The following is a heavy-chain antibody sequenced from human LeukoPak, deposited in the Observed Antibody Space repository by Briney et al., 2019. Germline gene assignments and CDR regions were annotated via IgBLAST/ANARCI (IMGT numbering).Heavy chain of an antibody. CDR1: EITVSSNY. CDR3: ARVRLDRSERNLDAFEN. J-gene: IGHJ3*02. CDR2: IYSGGST. D-gene: IGHD1-14*01. Sequence: GGSLRLSCAASEITVSSNYMSWVRQAPGKGLEWVSSIYSGGSTYYADSVKGRFTISRDNSKNTVYLQMNSLRAEDTAVYFCARVRLDRSERNLDAFENWGQGTMVTVSS. V-gene: IGHV3-53*01.